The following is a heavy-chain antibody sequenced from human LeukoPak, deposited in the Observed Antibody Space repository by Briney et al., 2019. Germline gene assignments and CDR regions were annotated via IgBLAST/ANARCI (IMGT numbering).Heavy chain of an antibody. CDR1: GGTFSSYA. CDR2: IIPIPGIA. J-gene: IGHJ4*02. D-gene: IGHD2-2*01. V-gene: IGHV1-69*04. Sequence: VKVSCKASGGTFSSYAISWVRQAPGQGLEWMGRIIPIPGIANYAQKFQGRVTITADKSTSTAYMELSSLRSEDTAVYYCARVRCSSTSCYGPFDYWGQGTLVTVSS. CDR3: ARVRCSSTSCYGPFDY.